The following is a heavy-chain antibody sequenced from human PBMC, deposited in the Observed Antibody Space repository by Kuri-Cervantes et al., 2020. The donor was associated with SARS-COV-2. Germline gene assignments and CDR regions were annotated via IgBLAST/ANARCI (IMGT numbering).Heavy chain of an antibody. CDR2: ISWNSGSI. J-gene: IGHJ4*02. Sequence: SLKISCAASGFTFDDYAIHWVRQAPGKGLEWVSGISWNSGSIGYADSVKGRFTISRDNAKNSLYLQMNSLRAEDTALYYCAKDIIAAAGMTIDYWGQGTLVTVSS. D-gene: IGHD6-13*01. CDR3: AKDIIAAAGMTIDY. CDR1: GFTFDDYA. V-gene: IGHV3-9*01.